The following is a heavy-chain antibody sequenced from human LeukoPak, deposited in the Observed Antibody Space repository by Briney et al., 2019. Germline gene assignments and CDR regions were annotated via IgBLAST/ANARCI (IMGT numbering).Heavy chain of an antibody. V-gene: IGHV5-51*01. J-gene: IGHJ4*02. CDR2: IYQGDADT. D-gene: IGHD5-18*01. Sequence: GESLKISLKGSGYSFTSYWIGWVRQMPGKGLEGMGIIYQGDADTRYSPSFKCQVTISADKSISTANLQWSSMKASDTAMYYCARQPPDLGYSYGLYPPDYWGQGTLVTVSS. CDR3: ARQPPDLGYSYGLYPPDY. CDR1: GYSFTSYW.